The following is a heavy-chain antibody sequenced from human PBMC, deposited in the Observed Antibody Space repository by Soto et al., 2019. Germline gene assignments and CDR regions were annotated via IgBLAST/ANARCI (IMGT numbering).Heavy chain of an antibody. CDR3: ARVSVVAAATRRYYFGY. Sequence: PSESLSLTCTVSGFSITSGDYYWSWIRQHPGKGLEWIGYIYYSGNIYFNPSLKSRLTISVDTSKNQFSLKVSSVTAADTAVYYCARVSVVAAATRRYYFGYWGQGTLVTVSS. J-gene: IGHJ4*02. V-gene: IGHV4-31*03. D-gene: IGHD2-15*01. CDR2: IYYSGNI. CDR1: GFSITSGDYY.